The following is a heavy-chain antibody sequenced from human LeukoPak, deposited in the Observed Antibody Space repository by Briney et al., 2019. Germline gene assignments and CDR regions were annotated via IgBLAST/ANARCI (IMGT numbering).Heavy chain of an antibody. Sequence: GGSLRLSCAASGFTFSGYAMHWVRLAPGKGLEWVAFIRYDGSNKYYADSVKGRFTISRDNSKNTLYLQMNSLRAGDTAVYYCAKVDSSGSNCFDFWGQGTLVTVSS. CDR2: IRYDGSNK. J-gene: IGHJ4*02. CDR1: GFTFSGYA. CDR3: AKVDSSGSNCFDF. D-gene: IGHD6-19*01. V-gene: IGHV3-30*02.